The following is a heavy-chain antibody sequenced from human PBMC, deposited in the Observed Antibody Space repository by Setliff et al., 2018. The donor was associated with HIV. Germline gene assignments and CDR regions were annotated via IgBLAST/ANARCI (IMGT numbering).Heavy chain of an antibody. V-gene: IGHV4-39*01. J-gene: IGHJ5*02. Sequence: SSETLSLTCTVSGGSISSSSYFWGWIRQPPGKGLEWIGSVSQSGSTYYNPSLKSRITISVDRSKNLFSLKLISVTAADQGVYYCARVPVAGANWFDPWGLGTLVTVSS. D-gene: IGHD2-21*01. CDR1: GGSISSSSYF. CDR2: VSQSGST. CDR3: ARVPVAGANWFDP.